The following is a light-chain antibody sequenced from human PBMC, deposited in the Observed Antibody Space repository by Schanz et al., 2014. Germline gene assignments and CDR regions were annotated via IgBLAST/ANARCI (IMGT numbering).Light chain of an antibody. J-gene: IGLJ2*01. Sequence: QSVLTQPPSVSGAPGQRVTISCTGSSSNIGAGYDVHWYQQLPGTAPKLLIYGNYNRPSGVPDRFSGSKSGTSASLAITGLQAEDEADFYCAAWDDSLNGLLFGGGTKLTVL. V-gene: IGLV1-40*01. CDR3: AAWDDSLNGLL. CDR1: SSNIGAGYD. CDR2: GNY.